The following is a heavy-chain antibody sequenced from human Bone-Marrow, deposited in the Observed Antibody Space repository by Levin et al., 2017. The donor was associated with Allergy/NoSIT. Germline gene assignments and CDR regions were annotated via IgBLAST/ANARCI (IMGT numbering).Heavy chain of an antibody. CDR3: ASSVYYSDSRGLTPKFDF. CDR1: GGSISSIIYY. CDR2: IYYSGST. J-gene: IGHJ4*02. D-gene: IGHD3-22*01. Sequence: SQTLSLTCTVSGGSISSIIYYWGWIRQPPGKGLEWIGSIYYSGSTYYNPSLKSRVTISVDTSKNQFSLNLSSVTAADTAVYYCASSVYYSDSRGLTPKFDFWGQGTLVTVSS. V-gene: IGHV4-39*01.